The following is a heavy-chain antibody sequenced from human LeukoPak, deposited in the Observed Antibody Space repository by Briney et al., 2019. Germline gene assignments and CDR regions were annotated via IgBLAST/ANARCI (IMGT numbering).Heavy chain of an antibody. J-gene: IGHJ4*02. V-gene: IGHV3-23*01. CDR1: GFTFSSYD. CDR3: AKDKTTVVTFFDY. CDR2: ISGSGGST. D-gene: IGHD4-23*01. Sequence: GGSLRLSCAASGFTFSSYDMHWVRQATGKGLEWVSAISGSGGSTYYADSVKGRFTISRDNSKNTLYLQMNSLRAEDTAVYYCAKDKTTVVTFFDYWGQGTLVTVSS.